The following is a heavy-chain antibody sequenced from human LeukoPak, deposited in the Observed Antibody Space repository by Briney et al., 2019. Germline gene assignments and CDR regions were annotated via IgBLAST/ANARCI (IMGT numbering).Heavy chain of an antibody. CDR1: GFTFSSYG. Sequence: GGSLRLSCAASGFTFSSYGMHWVRQAPGKGLEWVAVIWYDGSNKYYADSVKGRFTISRDNSKNTLYLQMNSLRAEDTAVYYCARGPYDYVWGSYRHDAFDIWGQGIMVTVSS. CDR2: IWYDGSNK. V-gene: IGHV3-33*08. J-gene: IGHJ3*02. CDR3: ARGPYDYVWGSYRHDAFDI. D-gene: IGHD3-16*02.